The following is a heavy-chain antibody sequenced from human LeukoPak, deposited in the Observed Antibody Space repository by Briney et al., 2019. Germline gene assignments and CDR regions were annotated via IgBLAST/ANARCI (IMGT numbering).Heavy chain of an antibody. Sequence: KPSETLSLTCTVSGGSISSSSYYWGWIRQPPGKGLEWIGSIHYSGSTYYNPSLKSRVTISVDTSKNQFSLKLSSVTAADTAVYYCAITGGLEEIGVRPYYFDYWGQGTLVTVSS. J-gene: IGHJ4*02. CDR2: IHYSGST. D-gene: IGHD3-3*01. CDR3: AITGGLEEIGVRPYYFDY. CDR1: GGSISSSSYY. V-gene: IGHV4-39*01.